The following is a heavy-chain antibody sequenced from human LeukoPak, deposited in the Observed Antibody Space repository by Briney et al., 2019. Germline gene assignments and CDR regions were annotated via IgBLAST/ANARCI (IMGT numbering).Heavy chain of an antibody. D-gene: IGHD2-21*01. CDR2: IRSDGSYE. J-gene: IGHJ3*02. Sequence: GGSLRLSCATSGFTLSRNGMHWVRQAPGQGLEWVAFIRSDGSYEYYADSVKGRFTVSRDTSRNTLYLQMNSLRAENTAVYYCARDISPHCGAYCYIDAFDIWGQGTTVTVSS. CDR1: GFTLSRNG. V-gene: IGHV3-30*02. CDR3: ARDISPHCGAYCYIDAFDI.